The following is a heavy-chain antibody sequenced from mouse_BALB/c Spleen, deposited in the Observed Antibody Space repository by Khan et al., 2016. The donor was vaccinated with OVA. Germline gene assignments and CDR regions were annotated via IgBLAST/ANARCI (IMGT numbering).Heavy chain of an antibody. J-gene: IGHJ3*01. CDR2: ISTYYGDA. V-gene: IGHV1S137*01. CDR1: GYTFTDFT. CDR3: TRGGGGNRFAY. Sequence: QVQLKQSGAELVRPGVSVKISCKGSGYTFTDFTLHWVKQSHAMSLEWIGVISTYYGDATYNQRFKDKATMTVDKSSSTAYMELARLTSEASAIYYFTRGGGGNRFAYWGQGTLVTVSA.